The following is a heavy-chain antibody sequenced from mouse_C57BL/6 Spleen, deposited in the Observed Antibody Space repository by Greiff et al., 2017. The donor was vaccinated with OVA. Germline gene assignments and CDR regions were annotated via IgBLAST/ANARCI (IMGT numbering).Heavy chain of an antibody. CDR2: ISDGGSYT. J-gene: IGHJ4*01. CDR3: ARDALGRYAMDY. CDR1: GFTFSSYA. V-gene: IGHV5-4*01. Sequence: EVQGVESGGGLVKPGGSLKLSCAASGFTFSSYAMSWVRQTPEKRLEWVATISDGGSYTYYPDNVKGRFTISRDNAKNNLYLQMSHLKSEDTAMYYCARDALGRYAMDYWGQGTSVTVSS. D-gene: IGHD4-1*01.